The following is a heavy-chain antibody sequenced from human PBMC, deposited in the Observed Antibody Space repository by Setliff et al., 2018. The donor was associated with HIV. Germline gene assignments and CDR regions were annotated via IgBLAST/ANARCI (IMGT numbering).Heavy chain of an antibody. V-gene: IGHV1-46*01. D-gene: IGHD6-19*01. CDR2: TAPSSGDT. CDR1: GYAFTSFQ. J-gene: IGHJ4*02. CDR3: ARETAGGHWDEY. Sequence: ASVKVSCKTSGYAFTSFQLHWVRQAPGQGLEWLGGTAPSSGDTNYAQKFRGRVTMTRGMSTTTVYMDLNSLTSEDTAVYYCARETAGGHWDEYWGQGTLVTVSS.